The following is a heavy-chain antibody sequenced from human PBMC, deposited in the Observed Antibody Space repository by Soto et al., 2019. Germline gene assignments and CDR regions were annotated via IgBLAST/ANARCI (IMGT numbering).Heavy chain of an antibody. CDR3: AKEGSHDNWYFDL. D-gene: IGHD3-22*01. V-gene: IGHV3-30*04. CDR2: ISNEETNK. CDR1: GFTLNSYA. Sequence: GGSLRLSCAASGFTLNSYAMHWVHQAPGKGMEWVEVISNEETNKNYVDSVKGRFTVSRDNSKKTLYLQMDSLIAEDTAVYYCAKEGSHDNWYFDLWGRGTLVTVS. J-gene: IGHJ2*01.